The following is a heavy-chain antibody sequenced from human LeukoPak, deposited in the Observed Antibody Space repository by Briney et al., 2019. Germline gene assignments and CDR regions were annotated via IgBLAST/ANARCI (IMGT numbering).Heavy chain of an antibody. Sequence: YPSESLSLTCTLSGRSISRYYRSWIRQPPGEGLEWVGYIYISGSTNYNPSLKSRVTMSVDTSKNQFSLKLSSVTAADTAVYYCARDWVVVPAAIVSWFDPWGQGTLVTVSS. CDR3: ARDWVVVPAAIVSWFDP. D-gene: IGHD2-2*01. CDR2: IYISGST. J-gene: IGHJ5*02. CDR1: GRSISRYY. V-gene: IGHV4-59*12.